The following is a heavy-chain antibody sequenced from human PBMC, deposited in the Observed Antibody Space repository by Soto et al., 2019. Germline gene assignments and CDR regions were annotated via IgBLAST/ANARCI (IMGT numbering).Heavy chain of an antibody. CDR3: ASPKIAFYNWFDP. D-gene: IGHD3-3*02. V-gene: IGHV4-39*01. CDR2: IYYSGST. Sequence: SETMCLTCPVSGGSISSSSYYWGWIRQPPGKGLEWIGSIYYSGSTYYNPSLKSRVTISVDTSKNQFSLKLSSVTAADTAVYYCASPKIAFYNWFDPWGQGTLVTVSS. J-gene: IGHJ5*02. CDR1: GGSISSSSYY.